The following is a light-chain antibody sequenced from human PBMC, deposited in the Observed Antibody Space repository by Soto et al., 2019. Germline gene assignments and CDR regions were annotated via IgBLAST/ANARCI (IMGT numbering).Light chain of an antibody. CDR2: DVG. Sequence: QSALTQPASVSGSPGQSITISCTGTSSDVGDFNYVSWYQQHPGKAPKLMIYDVGNRPSGVSIRFSGSKSGSTASLTISWLQAEDEADYYCSSFSSSTTLVFGTGTKLTVL. V-gene: IGLV2-14*01. CDR3: SSFSSSTTLV. J-gene: IGLJ1*01. CDR1: SSDVGDFNY.